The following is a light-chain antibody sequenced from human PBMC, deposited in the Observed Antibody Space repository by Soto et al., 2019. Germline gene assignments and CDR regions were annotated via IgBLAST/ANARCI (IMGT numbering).Light chain of an antibody. CDR3: QQYNSYSQT. V-gene: IGKV1-5*03. Sequence: DIQMTQSPSTLSASVGDRVTITCRASQSISSWLAWYQQKPGKAPKLLIYKASSLESGVPSRFSGSGSGTEFTLTISGLQPDDFATYDCQQYNSYSQTFGQGTKVEIK. CDR1: QSISSW. J-gene: IGKJ1*01. CDR2: KAS.